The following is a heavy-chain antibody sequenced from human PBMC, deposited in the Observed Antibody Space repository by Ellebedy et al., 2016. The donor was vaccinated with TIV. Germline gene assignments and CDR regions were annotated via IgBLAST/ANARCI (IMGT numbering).Heavy chain of an antibody. CDR2: VSSSSSYT. D-gene: IGHD3-10*01. V-gene: IGHV3-11*06. CDR3: ARSYGKGDYYYGMDV. J-gene: IGHJ6*02. CDR1: GFTFSDYY. Sequence: GESLKIPCAAPGFTFSDYYMTWIRQAPGKGLEWVSYVSSSSSYTNYADSVKGRFTISRADAKNSLYLQMHSLRAEDTDVYYCARSYGKGDYYYGMDVWGQGTTVTVSS.